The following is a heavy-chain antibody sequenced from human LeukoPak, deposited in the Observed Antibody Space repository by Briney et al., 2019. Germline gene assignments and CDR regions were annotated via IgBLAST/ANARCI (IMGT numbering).Heavy chain of an antibody. CDR2: ICHSGST. CDR1: GYSISSGYY. J-gene: IGHJ4*02. CDR3: AKSSYSIFDY. D-gene: IGHD5-18*01. Sequence: NASETLSLTCTVSGYSISSGYYWGWIRQPPGQGLEWIGSICHSGSTYYNPSLKSRVTISVDTSKNQFSLKLSSVTAADTAVYYCAKSSYSIFDYWGQGTLVTVSS. V-gene: IGHV4-38-2*02.